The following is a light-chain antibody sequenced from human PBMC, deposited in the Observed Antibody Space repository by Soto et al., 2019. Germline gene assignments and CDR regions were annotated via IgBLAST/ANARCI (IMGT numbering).Light chain of an antibody. J-gene: IGKJ3*01. CDR2: AAS. CDR3: QQSYSIPQFT. V-gene: IGKV1-39*01. Sequence: DIQMTQSPSSLSAFVGDRVTITCRASQSISNYLNWYQQKPGKAPKLLIYAASSLQSGVPSRFSGSGSGTDFTLTISSLQPEDFATYYCQQSYSIPQFTFGPGTKVDIK. CDR1: QSISNY.